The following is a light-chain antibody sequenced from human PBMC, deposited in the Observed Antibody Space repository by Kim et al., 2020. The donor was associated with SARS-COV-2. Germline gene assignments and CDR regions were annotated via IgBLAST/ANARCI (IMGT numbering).Light chain of an antibody. Sequence: ASGGDRVTITCRASQGISYYLAWYQQKPGKVPQLLIYAASTLQSGVPSRFSGSGSGTDFTLTISSLQPEDVATYYCLKYNSAPWMFGQGTKVDIK. J-gene: IGKJ1*01. CDR1: QGISYY. CDR3: LKYNSAPWM. V-gene: IGKV1-27*01. CDR2: AAS.